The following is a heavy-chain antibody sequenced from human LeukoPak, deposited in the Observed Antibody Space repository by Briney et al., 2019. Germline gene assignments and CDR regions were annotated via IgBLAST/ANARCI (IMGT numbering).Heavy chain of an antibody. CDR3: TASMIVVVIDY. CDR1: GFTFGDYA. V-gene: IGHV3-49*04. CDR2: IRSKPYGGTT. D-gene: IGHD3-22*01. J-gene: IGHJ4*02. Sequence: GGSLRLSCTASGFTFGDYAMSWVRQAPGKGLEWVGFIRSKPYGGTTEYAASVKGRFTISRDDSKSIAYLQMSSLKTEDTAVYYCTASMIVVVIDYWGQGTLVTVSS.